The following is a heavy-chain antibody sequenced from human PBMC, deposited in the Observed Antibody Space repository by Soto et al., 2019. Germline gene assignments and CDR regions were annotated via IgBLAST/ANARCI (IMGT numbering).Heavy chain of an antibody. D-gene: IGHD6-6*01. CDR1: GFTFSSYG. J-gene: IGHJ6*02. CDR2: SSATGAGT. Sequence: EVQLLESGGGLVQPGGSLRLSCAASGFTFSSYGMTWVRQAPGKGLEWVSFSSATGAGTYYADSVKGRFTISRDNAESSLVLQMNSLTVDDTAVYHCARVHLVRTSSYYCGMDVWGPGTTVTVSS. V-gene: IGHV3-23*01. CDR3: ARVHLVRTSSYYCGMDV.